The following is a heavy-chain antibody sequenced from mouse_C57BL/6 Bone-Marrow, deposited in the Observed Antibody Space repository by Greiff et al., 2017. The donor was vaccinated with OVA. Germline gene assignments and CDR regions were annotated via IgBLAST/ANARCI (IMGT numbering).Heavy chain of an antibody. V-gene: IGHV5-16*01. CDR3: ARDRDGYYWYFDV. D-gene: IGHD2-3*01. J-gene: IGHJ1*03. Sequence: VMLVESEGGLVQPGSSMKLSCTASGFTFSDYYMAWVRQVPEKGLEWVANINYDGSSTYYLDSLKSRFIISRDNAKNILYLQMSSLKSEDTATYYCARDRDGYYWYFDVWGTGTTVTVSS. CDR2: INYDGSST. CDR1: GFTFSDYY.